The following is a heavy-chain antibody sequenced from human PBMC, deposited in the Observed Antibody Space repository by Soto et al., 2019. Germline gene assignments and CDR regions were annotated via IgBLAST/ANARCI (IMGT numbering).Heavy chain of an antibody. J-gene: IGHJ6*02. Sequence: PSETLSLTCAVYGGSFSGYYWSWIRQPPGKGLEWIGEINHSGSTNYNPSLKSRVTISVDTSKNQFSLKLSSVTAADTAVYYCARGLGGSYYNGYYYYGMDVWGQGTTVTVSS. V-gene: IGHV4-34*01. D-gene: IGHD3-10*01. CDR3: ARGLGGSYYNGYYYYGMDV. CDR2: INHSGST. CDR1: GGSFSGYY.